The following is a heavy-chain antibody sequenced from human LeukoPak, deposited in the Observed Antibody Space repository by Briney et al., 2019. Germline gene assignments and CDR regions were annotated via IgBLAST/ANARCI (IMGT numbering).Heavy chain of an antibody. CDR3: ARVIWSGYNAYMDV. V-gene: IGHV1-18*01. Sequence: ASVKVSCKASGYTFDSYGISWVRQAPGQGLEWMGGISGLKGATNYAQKMQGRVTMTTDAPTTTADMELRNLTSDDTAVYYCARVIWSGYNAYMDVWGEGTPVSVSS. J-gene: IGHJ6*03. CDR2: ISGLKGAT. CDR1: GYTFDSYG. D-gene: IGHD3-3*01.